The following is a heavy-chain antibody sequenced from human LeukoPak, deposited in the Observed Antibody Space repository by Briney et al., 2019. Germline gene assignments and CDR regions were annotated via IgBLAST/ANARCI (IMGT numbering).Heavy chain of an antibody. CDR3: ARDLGGHCSGGSCYQNWFDP. Sequence: TPETLSLTCTVSGGSISSYYWSWIRQPAGKGLEWIGRIYISGSTNYNPSLKSRVTMSVDTSKNQFSLKLSSVTAADTAVYYCARDLGGHCSGGSCYQNWFDPWGQGTLVTVSS. J-gene: IGHJ5*02. CDR1: GGSISSYY. V-gene: IGHV4-4*07. CDR2: IYISGST. D-gene: IGHD2-15*01.